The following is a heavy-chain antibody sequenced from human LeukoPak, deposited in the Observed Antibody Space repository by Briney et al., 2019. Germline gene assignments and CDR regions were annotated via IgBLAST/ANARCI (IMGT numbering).Heavy chain of an antibody. CDR1: GFTFSGSA. Sequence: GGSLKLSCAASGFTFSGSAMHWVRQASGKGLEWVGLIRSKANSYATAYAASVNGRFTISRDDSKNTAYLQMNSLKTEDTAVYYCARGDYVWGSYREFDYWGQGTLVTVSS. V-gene: IGHV3-73*01. CDR3: ARGDYVWGSYREFDY. CDR2: IRSKANSYAT. J-gene: IGHJ4*02. D-gene: IGHD3-16*02.